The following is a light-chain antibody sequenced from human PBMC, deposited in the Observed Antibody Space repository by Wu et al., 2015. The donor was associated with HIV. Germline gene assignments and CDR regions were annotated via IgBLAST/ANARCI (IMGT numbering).Light chain of an antibody. CDR2: GAS. CDR3: QQYNNWPRT. CDR1: QSVSIN. J-gene: IGKJ1*01. V-gene: IGKV3-15*01. Sequence: EIVMTQSPATLSVSPGERATLSCRASQSVSINLVWYQQKPGQAPRLLISGASTRATGVPARFSGSGSGTEFTLTISSMQSEDFAIYYCQQYNNWPRTFGQGTKVEIK.